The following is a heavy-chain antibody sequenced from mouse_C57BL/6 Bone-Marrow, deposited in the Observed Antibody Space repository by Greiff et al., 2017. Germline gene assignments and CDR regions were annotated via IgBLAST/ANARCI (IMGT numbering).Heavy chain of an antibody. D-gene: IGHD2-13*01. V-gene: IGHV1-69*01. Sequence: QVQLKQPGAELVMPGASVKLSCKASGYTFTSYWMHWVKQRPGQGLEWIGEIDPSDSYTNYNQKFKGKSTLTVDKSSSTADMQLSSLTSEDSAVYYCARDYSEYFYALAYGGQGTLVTVSS. CDR1: GYTFTSYW. J-gene: IGHJ4*01. CDR3: ARDYSEYFYALAY. CDR2: IDPSDSYT.